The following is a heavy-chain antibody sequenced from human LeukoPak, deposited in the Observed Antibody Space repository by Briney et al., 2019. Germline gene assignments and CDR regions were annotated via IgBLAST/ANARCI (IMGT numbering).Heavy chain of an antibody. CDR2: ISGSAYST. D-gene: IGHD5-24*01. V-gene: IGHV3-23*01. CDR3: AKNIWTEMATIYYYMDV. CDR1: GVTFSSYS. J-gene: IGHJ6*03. Sequence: GGSLRLSCAASGVTFSSYSMSWVRQAPGKGLEWVSAISGSAYSTYYADAVTGRFTISRANSKSTLSLRMNSLRAEDTAVYSCAKNIWTEMATIYYYMDVWGKGTTVTASS.